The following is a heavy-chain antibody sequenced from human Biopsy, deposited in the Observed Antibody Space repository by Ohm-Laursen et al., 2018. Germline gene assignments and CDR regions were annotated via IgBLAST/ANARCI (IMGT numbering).Heavy chain of an antibody. Sequence: ASVKVFCKASGYTFISYDIDWVRQAPGQGLEWMGMINPSGSTTSYPQIFQGRVTMTRDTSKSTVYMELSSLRSADTAVYFCARNTGWYGDLYYFDYWGQGTLVTVSS. CDR1: GYTFISYD. CDR2: INPSGSTT. V-gene: IGHV1-46*01. D-gene: IGHD6-19*01. J-gene: IGHJ4*02. CDR3: ARNTGWYGDLYYFDY.